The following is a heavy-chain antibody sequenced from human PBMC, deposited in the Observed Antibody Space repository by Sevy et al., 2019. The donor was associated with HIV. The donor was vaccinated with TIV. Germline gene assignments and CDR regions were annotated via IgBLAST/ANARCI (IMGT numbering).Heavy chain of an antibody. V-gene: IGHV3-23*01. CDR1: GFTFSSYA. CDR3: ARNLSPGGAFDI. CDR2: ISGSGGST. J-gene: IGHJ3*02. Sequence: GGSLRLSCAASGFTFSSYAMSWVRQAPGKGLEWVSAISGSGGSTYYADSVKGRFTISRDNSKNTLYLHMSSLGAEDTAVNYCARNLSPGGAFDIWGQGTRVTVSS.